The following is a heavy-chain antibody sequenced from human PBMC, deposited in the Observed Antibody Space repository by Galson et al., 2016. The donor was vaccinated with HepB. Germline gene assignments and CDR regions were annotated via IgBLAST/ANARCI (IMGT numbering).Heavy chain of an antibody. D-gene: IGHD2-2*01. CDR2: ISYDGSNQ. J-gene: IGHJ4*02. Sequence: SLRLSCAASGFTFSSYGMHWVRQAPGKGPEWVAFISYDGSNQKYADSVKGRFTISRDNSKKTLYLQMNSLRAEDTAVYYCAKDGRIYCSSASCHDHFHYWGQGTLVTVSS. CDR3: AKDGRIYCSSASCHDHFHY. V-gene: IGHV3-30*18. CDR1: GFTFSSYG.